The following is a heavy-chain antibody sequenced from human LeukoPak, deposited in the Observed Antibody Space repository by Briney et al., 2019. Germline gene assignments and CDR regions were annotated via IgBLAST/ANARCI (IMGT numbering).Heavy chain of an antibody. CDR3: ARVYSSGWYDPYYYYYYMDV. CDR2: IYHSGST. D-gene: IGHD6-19*01. J-gene: IGHJ6*03. Sequence: SQTLSLTCTVSGYSISSGYYWGWIRPPPGKGLEWIGSIYHSGSTYYNPSPKSRVTISVDTSKNQFSLKLSSVPAADTAVYYCARVYSSGWYDPYYYYYYMDVWGKGTTVTVAS. CDR1: GYSISSGYY. V-gene: IGHV4-38-2*02.